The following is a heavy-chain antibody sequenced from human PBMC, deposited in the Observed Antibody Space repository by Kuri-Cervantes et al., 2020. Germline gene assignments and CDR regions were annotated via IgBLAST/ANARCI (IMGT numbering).Heavy chain of an antibody. V-gene: IGHV4-4*07. J-gene: IGHJ5*02. CDR1: GGPISSYY. D-gene: IGHD3-3*01. CDR3: ARRHRGYDFWSGSNWFDP. Sequence: SETLSLTCTVSGGPISSYYWSWIRQPAGKGLEWIGRIYTSGRTYYNPSLKSRVTISVDTSKNQFSLKMSSVAAADTAVYYCARRHRGYDFWSGSNWFDPWGQGTLVTVSS. CDR2: IYTSGRT.